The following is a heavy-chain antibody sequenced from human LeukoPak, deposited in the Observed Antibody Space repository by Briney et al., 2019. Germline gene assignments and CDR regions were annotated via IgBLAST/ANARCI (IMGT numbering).Heavy chain of an antibody. J-gene: IGHJ3*02. D-gene: IGHD3-3*01. CDR1: GGSISSGSYY. CDR2: IYTSGST. CDR3: AGTYDFWSGYCAFDI. Sequence: SQTLSLTCTVSGGSISSGSYYWSWIRQPAGKGLEWIGRIYTSGSTDYNPSLKSRVTISVDTSKNQFSLKLSSVTAADTAVYYCAGTYDFWSGYCAFDIWGLGTMVTVSS. V-gene: IGHV4-61*02.